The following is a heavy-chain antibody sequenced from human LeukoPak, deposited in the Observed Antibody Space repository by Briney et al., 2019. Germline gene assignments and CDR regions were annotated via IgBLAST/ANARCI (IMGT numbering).Heavy chain of an antibody. V-gene: IGHV1-46*01. CDR2: INPSGGIP. Sequence: GASVKVSCKASGGTFSSYAISWVRQAPGQGLEWMGIINPSGGIPSYAPNFQGRVTMTRDTSTSTVYMELSSLRSEDTAVYYCARGYSSGFDNWFDPWGQGTLVTVSS. CDR1: GGTFSSYA. J-gene: IGHJ5*02. D-gene: IGHD6-19*01. CDR3: ARGYSSGFDNWFDP.